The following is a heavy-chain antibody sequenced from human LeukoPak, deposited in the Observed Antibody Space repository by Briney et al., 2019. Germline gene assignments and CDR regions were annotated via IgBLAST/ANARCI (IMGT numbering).Heavy chain of an antibody. Sequence: QSGGSLRLSCAASGFTFSSYAMSWVRQAPGKGLEWVSAISGSGGSTYYADSVKGRFTISRDNSKNTLYLQMDSLRAEDTAVYYCAKDLILWFGELPTPFDYWGQGTLVTVSS. CDR2: ISGSGGST. CDR1: GFTFSSYA. D-gene: IGHD3-10*01. J-gene: IGHJ4*02. CDR3: AKDLILWFGELPTPFDY. V-gene: IGHV3-23*01.